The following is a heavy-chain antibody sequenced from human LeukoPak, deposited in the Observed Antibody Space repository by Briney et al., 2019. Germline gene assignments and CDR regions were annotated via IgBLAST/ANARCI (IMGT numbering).Heavy chain of an antibody. CDR3: ARFVTGDGAFDI. J-gene: IGHJ3*02. Sequence: PSETLSLTCTVSGGSIGSYYWSWIRQPPGKGLEWIGSIYYSGNTYYNPSLRGRVTISVDTSKNQFSLKLSSVTDADTAVYYCARFVTGDGAFDIWGQGTVVTVSS. CDR2: IYYSGNT. CDR1: GGSIGSYY. D-gene: IGHD7-27*01. V-gene: IGHV4-39*01.